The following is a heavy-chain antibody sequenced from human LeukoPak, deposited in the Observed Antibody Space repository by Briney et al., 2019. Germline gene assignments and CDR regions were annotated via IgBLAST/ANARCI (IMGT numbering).Heavy chain of an antibody. J-gene: IGHJ4*02. V-gene: IGHV3-23*01. CDR3: AKATYSSSWNLYFDY. CDR1: GFTLSSYG. CDR2: ISGSGYST. Sequence: GGSLRLSCAASGFTLSSYGMHWVRQGPGKGLEWVSSISGSGYSTYFADSVKGRFTISSDTSKNTVFLQMNILRADDTAVYYCAKATYSSSWNLYFDYWGQGTLVTVSS. D-gene: IGHD6-13*01.